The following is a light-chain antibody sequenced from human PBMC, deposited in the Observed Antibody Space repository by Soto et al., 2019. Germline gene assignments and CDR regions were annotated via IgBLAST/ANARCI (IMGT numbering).Light chain of an antibody. CDR3: QQYGSSGT. J-gene: IGKJ1*01. V-gene: IGKV3-20*01. Sequence: ETVLTQSPGTLSLSPGETATLSCRASQRVSADYLAWYQHKPGQAPRLLIYDASTRATGTPDRFSGSGSGTDFTLTISRLEPEDFAVYYCQQYGSSGTFGQGTKVDIK. CDR2: DAS. CDR1: QRVSADY.